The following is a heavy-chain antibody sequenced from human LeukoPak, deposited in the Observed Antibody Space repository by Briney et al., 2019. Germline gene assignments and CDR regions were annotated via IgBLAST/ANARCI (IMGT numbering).Heavy chain of an antibody. J-gene: IGHJ4*02. CDR1: GFTFSSYW. D-gene: IGHD6-6*01. Sequence: GGSLRLSCAASGFTFSSYWMHWVRQAPGKGLVWVSRINTDGSSTSYADSVKGRFTISRDNAKNTLYLQMNSLRAEDTAVYYCARDRRAAQKPALDYWGQGTLVTVSS. CDR2: INTDGSST. CDR3: ARDRRAAQKPALDY. V-gene: IGHV3-74*01.